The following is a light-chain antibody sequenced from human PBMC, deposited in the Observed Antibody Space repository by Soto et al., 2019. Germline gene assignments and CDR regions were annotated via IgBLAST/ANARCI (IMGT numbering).Light chain of an antibody. V-gene: IGLV9-49*01. J-gene: IGLJ2*01. CDR1: SGYSNYK. CDR3: GTDHGSGSNFVVI. CDR2: VGTGGIVG. Sequence: QSVLTQPPSASASLGASVTLTCTLSSGYSNYKVDWYQQRPGKGPRFVMRVGTGGIVGSKGEGIPDRFSALGSGLNRYLTIKNIQEEDESDYHCGTDHGSGSNFVVIFGGGTKVTVL.